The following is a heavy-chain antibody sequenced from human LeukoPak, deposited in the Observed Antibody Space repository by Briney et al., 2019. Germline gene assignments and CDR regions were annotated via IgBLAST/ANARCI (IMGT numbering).Heavy chain of an antibody. CDR3: ARPYGDYGNAFDI. CDR2: IYTSGST. CDR1: GGSISSGSYY. D-gene: IGHD4-17*01. V-gene: IGHV4-61*02. Sequence: SSETLSLTCTVSGGSISSGSYYWSWIRQPAGKGLEWIGRIYTSGSTNYNPSLKSRVTISVDTSKNQFSLKMSSVTAADTAVYYCARPYGDYGNAFDIWGRGTMVTVSS. J-gene: IGHJ3*02.